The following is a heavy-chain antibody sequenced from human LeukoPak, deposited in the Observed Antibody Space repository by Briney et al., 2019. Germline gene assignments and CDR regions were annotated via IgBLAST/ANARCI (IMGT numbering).Heavy chain of an antibody. D-gene: IGHD3-3*01. J-gene: IGHJ4*02. CDR1: GGSFSGYY. CDR3: ARGYGDFWSGSYGD. Sequence: PETLSLTCAVYGGSFSGYYWSWIRQPPGKGLEWIGEINHSGSTNYTPSLKSRVTISVDTSKNQFSLKLSSVTAADTAVYYCARGYGDFWSGSYGDWGQGTLVTVSS. V-gene: IGHV4-34*01. CDR2: INHSGST.